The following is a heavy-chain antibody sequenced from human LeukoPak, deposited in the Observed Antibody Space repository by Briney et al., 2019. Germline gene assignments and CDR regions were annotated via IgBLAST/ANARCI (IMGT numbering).Heavy chain of an antibody. CDR1: GFTFDDYA. CDR2: ISWNSGSI. D-gene: IGHD6-6*01. V-gene: IGHV3-9*01. J-gene: IGHJ4*02. Sequence: PGGSLRLSCAASGFTFDDYAMHWVRQAPGKGLEWGSGISWNSGSIGYADSVKGRFTISRDNAKNSLYLQMNSLRAEDTALYYCAKDTYSSSLTGFDYWGQGTLVTVSS. CDR3: AKDTYSSSLTGFDY.